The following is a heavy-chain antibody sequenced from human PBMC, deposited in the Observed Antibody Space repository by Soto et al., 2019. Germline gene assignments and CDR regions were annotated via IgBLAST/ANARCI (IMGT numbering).Heavy chain of an antibody. Sequence: GGSLRLSCTASGFTFSSQWLHWVRQAPGKGLMWISRILNDGTTTNYADSVKGRFTVSRDNAKKTMSLQMNNLRAEDTAVYYCSTWRGGHTYGLYHWGQGTPVIVSA. D-gene: IGHD5-18*01. CDR3: STWRGGHTYGLYH. J-gene: IGHJ1*01. CDR1: GFTFSSQW. CDR2: ILNDGTTT. V-gene: IGHV3-74*01.